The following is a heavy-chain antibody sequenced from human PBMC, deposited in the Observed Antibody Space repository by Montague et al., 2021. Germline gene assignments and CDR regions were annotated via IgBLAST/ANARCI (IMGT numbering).Heavy chain of an antibody. D-gene: IGHD3-10*01. CDR1: GGSISSYEYY. CDR2: VYKREDT. V-gene: IGHV4-4*07. J-gene: IGHJ3*02. Sequence: SETLSLTCSVSGGSISSYEYYWTWIRQPAGRGLEWIGRVYKREDTNTNPSLRSRLTLSVDTSKNHFSLTLTSVTAADTAVYFCARDSPVVEPWVGEHKGAFDIWGQGTMVTVSS. CDR3: ARDSPVVEPWVGEHKGAFDI.